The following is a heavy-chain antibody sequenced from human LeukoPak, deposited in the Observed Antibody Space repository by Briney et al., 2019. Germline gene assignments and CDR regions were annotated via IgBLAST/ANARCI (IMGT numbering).Heavy chain of an antibody. J-gene: IGHJ4*02. CDR3: ARQDCSCGSCYWGSFDY. D-gene: IGHD2-15*01. CDR2: IYPGDSDT. Sequence: GESLKISCKGSGYSFTSYWIGWVRQMPGKGLEWMGIIYPGDSDTRYSPSFQGQVTISADKSISTAYLQWSSLKASDTAMYYCARQDCSCGSCYWGSFDYWGQGTLVTVSS. V-gene: IGHV5-51*01. CDR1: GYSFTSYW.